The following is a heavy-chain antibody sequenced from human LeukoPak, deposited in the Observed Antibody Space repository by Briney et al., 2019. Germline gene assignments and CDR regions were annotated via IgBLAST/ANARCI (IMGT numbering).Heavy chain of an antibody. Sequence: PGGSLRLSCATSGFTFSSYSMNWVRQAPGKVLEWVSYISSSSSTIYYADSVKGRFTISRDNAKNSLYLQMNSLRAEDTAVYYCARVSSGWSDAFDIWGQGTMVTVSS. J-gene: IGHJ3*02. CDR1: GFTFSSYS. V-gene: IGHV3-48*01. D-gene: IGHD6-19*01. CDR2: ISSSSSTI. CDR3: ARVSSGWSDAFDI.